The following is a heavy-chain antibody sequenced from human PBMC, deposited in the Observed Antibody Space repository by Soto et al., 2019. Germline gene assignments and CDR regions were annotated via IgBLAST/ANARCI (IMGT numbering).Heavy chain of an antibody. V-gene: IGHV3-11*01. CDR2: ISSSGSSI. CDR3: ARRSAWTTSFAF. J-gene: IGHJ4*02. CDR1: GFKFRDYY. D-gene: IGHD4-17*01. Sequence: QVQLVESGGGLVKPGGSLRLSCAASGFKFRDYYFSWMRQAPGKGLEWVSHISSSGSSIFYADSVRGRFTISRDNARQSLHLQTNHPTRDATAVYYSARRSAWTTSFAFWGQGTLVTVS.